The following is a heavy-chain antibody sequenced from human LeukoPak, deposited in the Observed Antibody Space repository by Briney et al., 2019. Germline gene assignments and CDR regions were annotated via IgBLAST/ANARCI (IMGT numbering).Heavy chain of an antibody. Sequence: ASVKVSCKASGYTFTSYGISWVRQAPGRGLEWMGWISAYNGNTNYAQKLQGRVTMTTDTSTSPAYMELRSLRSDDTAVYYCARARGNSIKYYYYMDVWGKGTTVTVSS. D-gene: IGHD4-23*01. J-gene: IGHJ6*03. CDR3: ARARGNSIKYYYYMDV. CDR1: GYTFTSYG. CDR2: ISAYNGNT. V-gene: IGHV1-18*01.